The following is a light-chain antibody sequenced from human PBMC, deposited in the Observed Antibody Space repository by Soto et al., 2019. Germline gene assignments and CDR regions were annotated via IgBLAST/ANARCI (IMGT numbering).Light chain of an antibody. J-gene: IGLJ1*01. Sequence: QSVLTQPASVSGSPGQSITISCTGTSSNVGGYNFVTWYQQYPGKAPKLVIHDVTRRPSGVSNRFSGSKSGTTASLTISGLQAEDEADYYCCSYTSSTSYVFGTGTKVNVL. CDR3: CSYTSSTSYV. CDR1: SSNVGGYNF. V-gene: IGLV2-14*01. CDR2: DVT.